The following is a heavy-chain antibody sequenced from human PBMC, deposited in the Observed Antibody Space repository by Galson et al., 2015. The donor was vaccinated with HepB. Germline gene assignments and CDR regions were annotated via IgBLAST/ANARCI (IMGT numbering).Heavy chain of an antibody. D-gene: IGHD3-22*01. Sequence: QSGAEVKEAGESLKISCKGSGYTFTSYWIGWVRQMPGKGLEWMGIIYPGDSDTRYSPTFQGQVSISADKSLRAAYLQWSRLKASDTAMYYCARGGYDDSSGYYLPYGFDIWGQGTMVTVSS. V-gene: IGHV5-51*01. CDR2: IYPGDSDT. CDR3: ARGGYDDSSGYYLPYGFDI. CDR1: GYTFTSYW. J-gene: IGHJ3*02.